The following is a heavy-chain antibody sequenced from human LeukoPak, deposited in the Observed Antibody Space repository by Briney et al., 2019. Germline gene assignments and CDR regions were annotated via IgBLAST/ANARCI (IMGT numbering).Heavy chain of an antibody. CDR1: GFTFSTHA. V-gene: IGHV3-23*01. Sequence: GGSLRLSCAASGFTFSTHAMTWVRQAPGKGLEWVSAMSGSGDRTYYADSVKGHFTISRDNSKNMVYLQMNSLRAEDTAVYYCAKRQGGDYGYFDGWGQGTLVTVSS. D-gene: IGHD4-17*01. CDR3: AKRQGGDYGYFDG. CDR2: MSGSGDRT. J-gene: IGHJ4*02.